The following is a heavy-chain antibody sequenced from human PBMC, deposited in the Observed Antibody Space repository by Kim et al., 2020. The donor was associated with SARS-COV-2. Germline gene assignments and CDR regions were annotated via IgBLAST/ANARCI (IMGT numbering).Heavy chain of an antibody. CDR3: AKESRFMVRGVNKFDY. CDR2: ISGSGGST. V-gene: IGHV3-23*01. J-gene: IGHJ4*02. CDR1: GFTFSSYA. Sequence: GGSLRLSCAASGFTFSSYAMSWVRQAPGKGLEWVSAISGSGGSTYYADSVKGRFTISRDNSKNTLYLQMNSLRAEDTAVYYCAKESRFMVRGVNKFDYWGQGDLVTVSS. D-gene: IGHD3-10*01.